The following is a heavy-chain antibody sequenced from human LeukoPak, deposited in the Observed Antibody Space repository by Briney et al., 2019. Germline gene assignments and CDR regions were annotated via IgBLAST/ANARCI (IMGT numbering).Heavy chain of an antibody. V-gene: IGHV4-39*01. D-gene: IGHD3-16*01. CDR1: GGPISGSGYY. CDR3: ARHMGGVSGDYYFDY. J-gene: IGHJ4*02. Sequence: PSETLSLTCTVSGGPISGSGYYWGWIRQPPGKGLEWIVSNHYSGSGYYNPSLKSRVTISVDTSKNQFSLKLSSVTAADTAVYYCARHMGGVSGDYYFDYWGQGTLVTVSS. CDR2: NHYSGSG.